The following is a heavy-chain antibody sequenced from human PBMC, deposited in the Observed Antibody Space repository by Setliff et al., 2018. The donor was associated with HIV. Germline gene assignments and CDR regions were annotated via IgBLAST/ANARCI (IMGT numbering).Heavy chain of an antibody. V-gene: IGHV4-4*07. CDR1: GASTNAYF. J-gene: IGHJ4*02. D-gene: IGHD6-19*01. Sequence: SETLSLTCNVSGASTNAYFLSWVRHPAGKGLEWIGHIYTSGITNHNPSLKSRVTMSLGTSKEQFSLRLRSVTAADTAIYYCAREPSPSQWQPLYFDVWGRGILVTVSS. CDR2: IYTSGIT. CDR3: AREPSPSQWQPLYFDV.